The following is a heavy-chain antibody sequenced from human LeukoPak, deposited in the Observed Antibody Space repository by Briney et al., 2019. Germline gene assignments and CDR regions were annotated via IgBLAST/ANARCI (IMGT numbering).Heavy chain of an antibody. CDR1: GFPFRVLV. J-gene: IGHJ4*02. V-gene: IGHV3-23*01. Sequence: PGGSLRLSCVGSGFPFRVLVMNWVRQAPGKGLEWVSVIGADGGGIHYADSVRGRFTISRDNSKNTLYLQMDSLTAEDTAIYYCAKYRGSDRFFDYWGQGTLVTVSS. CDR3: AKYRGSDRFFDY. CDR2: IGADGGGI. D-gene: IGHD5-12*01.